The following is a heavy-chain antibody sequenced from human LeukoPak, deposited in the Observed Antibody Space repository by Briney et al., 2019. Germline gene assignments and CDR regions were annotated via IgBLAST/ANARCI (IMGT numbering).Heavy chain of an antibody. J-gene: IGHJ4*02. CDR1: GGSISSYY. CDR3: AREKAGTTAPFDY. D-gene: IGHD1-7*01. Sequence: SETLSLTCTVSGGSISSYYWSWIRQPPGKGLEWIGYIYYSGSTNYNSSLKSRVTISVDTSKNQFSLKLSSVTAADTAVYYCAREKAGTTAPFDYWGQGTLVTVSS. CDR2: IYYSGST. V-gene: IGHV4-59*01.